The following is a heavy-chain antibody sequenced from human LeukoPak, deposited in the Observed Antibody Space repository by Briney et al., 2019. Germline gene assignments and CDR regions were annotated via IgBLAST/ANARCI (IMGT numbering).Heavy chain of an antibody. Sequence: SETLSLTYTVSGGSISSGGYYWSWIRQHPGKGLEWIGYIYYSGSTYYNPSLKSRVTISVDTSKNQFSLKVSSVTAADTAVYYCARGRVVITSSYYYYMDVWGKGTTVTVSS. J-gene: IGHJ6*03. V-gene: IGHV4-31*03. D-gene: IGHD3-22*01. CDR2: IYYSGST. CDR3: ARGRVVITSSYYYYMDV. CDR1: GGSISSGGYY.